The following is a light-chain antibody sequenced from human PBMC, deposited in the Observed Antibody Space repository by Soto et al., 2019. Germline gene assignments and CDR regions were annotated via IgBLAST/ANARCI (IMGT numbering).Light chain of an antibody. Sequence: QSVLTQPPSASGSPGQSVTISCTGTSSDVGGYNYVSWYQQHPGKAPKLIISEVSKRPSGVPDRFSGSKSGNTASLTVSGLQAEDEADYYCNSHAGSNNYVFGPRTKLTVL. V-gene: IGLV2-8*01. CDR1: SSDVGGYNY. CDR3: NSHAGSNNYV. CDR2: EVS. J-gene: IGLJ1*01.